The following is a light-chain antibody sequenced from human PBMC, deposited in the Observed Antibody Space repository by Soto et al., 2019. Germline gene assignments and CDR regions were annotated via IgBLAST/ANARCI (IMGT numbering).Light chain of an antibody. V-gene: IGLV2-11*01. J-gene: IGLJ3*02. CDR1: SSDVGGYDY. CDR3: CSYGGSYTRNWV. Sequence: QSVLTQPRSLSGSPGQSVTISCTGTSSDVGGYDYVSWYQQHSGKTPKLIIYDVTKRPSGVPDRFSGSKSGDTASLTISGLQAEDEADYYCCSYGGSYTRNWVFGGGTKLTVL. CDR2: DVT.